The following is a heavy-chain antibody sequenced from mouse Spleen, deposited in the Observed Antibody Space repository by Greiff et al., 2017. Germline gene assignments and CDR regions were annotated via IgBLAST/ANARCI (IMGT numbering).Heavy chain of an antibody. CDR1: GYSITSGYY. V-gene: IGHV3-6*01. J-gene: IGHJ2*01. CDR3: AREGYDDYFDY. D-gene: IGHD2-14*01. Sequence: EVQVVESGPGLVKPSQSLSLTCSVTGYSITSGYYWNWIRQFPGNKLEWMGYISYDGSNNYNPSLKNRISITRDTSKNQFFLKLNSVTTEDTATYYCAREGYDDYFDYWGQGTTLTVSS. CDR2: ISYDGSN.